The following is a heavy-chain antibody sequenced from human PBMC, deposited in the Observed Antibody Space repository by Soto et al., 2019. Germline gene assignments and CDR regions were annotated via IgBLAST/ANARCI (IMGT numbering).Heavy chain of an antibody. J-gene: IGHJ3*02. Sequence: RGEPLKISCKGSGYSFTSYWISWVLQMPGKGLEWMGRIDPSDSYTNYSPSFQGHVTISADKSISTAYLQWSSLKASDTAMYYCARRSVMITFGGVRDAFDIWGQGTMVTVSS. D-gene: IGHD3-16*01. CDR1: GYSFTSYW. CDR3: ARRSVMITFGGVRDAFDI. V-gene: IGHV5-10-1*01. CDR2: IDPSDSYT.